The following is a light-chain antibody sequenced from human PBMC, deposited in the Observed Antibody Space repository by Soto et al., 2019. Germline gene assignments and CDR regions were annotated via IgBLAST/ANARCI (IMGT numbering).Light chain of an antibody. CDR2: DAV. J-gene: IGKJ5*01. Sequence: EIVLTQSPATLSLSPGERATLSCRASQSVSSYLAWYQQKPGQAPRLLIYDAVRRATGIPDRFSGSGSGTDFTLTISRLQSEDFAIYYCQQYSSWLWTFGQGTRLEIK. CDR3: QQYSSWLWT. V-gene: IGKV3-11*01. CDR1: QSVSSY.